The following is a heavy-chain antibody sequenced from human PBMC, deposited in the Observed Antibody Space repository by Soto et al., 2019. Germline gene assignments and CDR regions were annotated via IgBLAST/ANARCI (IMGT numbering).Heavy chain of an antibody. J-gene: IGHJ4*02. CDR3: AKLVPVLLWFGELCIQDYFDY. CDR2: IWYDGSNK. V-gene: IGHV3-33*06. CDR1: GFTFSSYG. Sequence: GGSLRLSCAASGFTFSSYGMHWVRQAPGKGLDWVAVIWYDGSNKYYADSVKGRFTISRDNSKNTLYLQMNSLRAEDTAVYYCAKLVPVLLWFGELCIQDYFDYCDQGTLVTLSS. D-gene: IGHD3-10*01.